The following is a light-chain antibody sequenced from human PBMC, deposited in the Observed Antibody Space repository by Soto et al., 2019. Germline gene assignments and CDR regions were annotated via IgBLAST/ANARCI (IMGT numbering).Light chain of an antibody. V-gene: IGKV4-1*01. CDR1: QSVLYSSNNKNY. CDR3: QQYYSTMYT. Sequence: DIVMTQSPDSLAVSLGERATINCKSSQSVLYSSNNKNYLAWYQQKPGQPPKLLIYWASTRESGVPDRFSGSGSGTDFTLTISSLQAEDVAVYYCQQYYSTMYTFGQGTKLEIE. CDR2: WAS. J-gene: IGKJ2*01.